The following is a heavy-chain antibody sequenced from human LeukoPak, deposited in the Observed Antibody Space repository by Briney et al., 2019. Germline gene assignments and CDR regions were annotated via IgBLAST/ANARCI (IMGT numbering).Heavy chain of an antibody. J-gene: IGHJ6*04. CDR1: GGTFSSYA. Sequence: SVKVSCKASGGTFSSYAISWVRQAPGQGLEWMGGIIPIFGTANYAQKFQGRVTITADESTSTAYMELSSLRFEDTAVYYCARVLGDDFWSGYLADVWGKGTTVTISS. V-gene: IGHV1-69*13. CDR2: IIPIFGTA. D-gene: IGHD3-3*01. CDR3: ARVLGDDFWSGYLADV.